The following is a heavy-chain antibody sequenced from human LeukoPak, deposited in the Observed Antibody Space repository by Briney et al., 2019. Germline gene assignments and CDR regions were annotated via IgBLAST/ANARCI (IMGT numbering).Heavy chain of an antibody. J-gene: IGHJ4*02. CDR2: ISGSGGNT. CDR3: AKDARLGASFDY. V-gene: IGHV3-23*01. CDR1: GFTFSSYA. Sequence: QHWGSLRLSCAASGFTFSSYAMNWVRQAPGKGLEWVSGISGSGGNTYYADSVKGRFTISRDNSKNTLYLQMNSLRAEDTAVYYCAKDARLGASFDYWGQGTLVTVSS. D-gene: IGHD1-26*01.